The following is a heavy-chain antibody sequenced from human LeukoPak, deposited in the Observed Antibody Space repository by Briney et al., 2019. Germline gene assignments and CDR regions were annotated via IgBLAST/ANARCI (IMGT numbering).Heavy chain of an antibody. Sequence: GASVKVSCKASGYTFTGYYMHWVRQAPGQGLEWMGWINPNSGGTNYAQKFQGRVTMTRDTSISTAYMELSSLRSEDTAVYYCARDFRPWEPHRGDAFDIWGQGTMVTVSS. CDR1: GYTFTGYY. CDR2: INPNSGGT. J-gene: IGHJ3*02. V-gene: IGHV1-2*02. D-gene: IGHD1-26*01. CDR3: ARDFRPWEPHRGDAFDI.